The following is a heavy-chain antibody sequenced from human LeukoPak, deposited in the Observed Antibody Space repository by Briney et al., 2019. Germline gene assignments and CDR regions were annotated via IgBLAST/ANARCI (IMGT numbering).Heavy chain of an antibody. Sequence: GGSLRLSCAASGFTFSSYGMHWVRQAPGKGLEWVAFIRYDGSNKYYADSVKGRFTISRDNSKNTLYLQMNSLRAEDTAVYYCARGGKYGPSTVTSYWGQGTLVVVSS. CDR3: ARGGKYGPSTVTSY. CDR1: GFTFSSYG. V-gene: IGHV3-30*02. D-gene: IGHD4-11*01. J-gene: IGHJ4*02. CDR2: IRYDGSNK.